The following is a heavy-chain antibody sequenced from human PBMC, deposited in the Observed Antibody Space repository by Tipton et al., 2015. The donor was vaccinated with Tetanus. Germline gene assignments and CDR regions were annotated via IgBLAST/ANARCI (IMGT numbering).Heavy chain of an antibody. CDR1: GFTFSTYS. Sequence: SGFTFSTYSMNWVRQAPGRGLEWVSSISSTTSYIYYSDSVKGRFTISRDNAKNSLYLQMNSLTADDTAVYFCASGSSLDYWGQGTLVTVSS. D-gene: IGHD6-6*01. CDR3: ASGSSLDY. V-gene: IGHV3-21*01. CDR2: ISSTTSYI. J-gene: IGHJ4*02.